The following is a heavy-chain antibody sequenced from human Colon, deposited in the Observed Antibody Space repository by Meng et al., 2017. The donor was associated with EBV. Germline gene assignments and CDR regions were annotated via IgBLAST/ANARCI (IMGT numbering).Heavy chain of an antibody. Sequence: QVQLQESGPGLVKPSETLSLTCTVSGDSVNRGSYYWSLIRQPPGKGLEWIGSFYYIGSANYNPSLKSRVTILIDTSRNQFSLNLRSVTAADTAVYYCARDPSLDPTPIDYWGQGILVTVSS. CDR2: FYYIGSA. CDR3: ARDPSLDPTPIDY. V-gene: IGHV4-61*01. CDR1: GDSVNRGSYY. J-gene: IGHJ4*02. D-gene: IGHD2-2*03.